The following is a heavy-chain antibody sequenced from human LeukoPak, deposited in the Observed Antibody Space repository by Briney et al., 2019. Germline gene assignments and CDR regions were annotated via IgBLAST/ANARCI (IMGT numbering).Heavy chain of an antibody. CDR1: GGSISGYY. Sequence: SETLSLTCTVSGGSISGYYWSWIRQPPGKGLEWIGYIYHNGGTNYNPSLQSRLTISVDTSKNQFSLKLSSVTAADTAVYYCARHLRAVAGGRYFDYWGQGTQVTVSS. J-gene: IGHJ4*02. D-gene: IGHD6-19*01. CDR3: ARHLRAVAGGRYFDY. CDR2: IYHNGGT. V-gene: IGHV4-59*08.